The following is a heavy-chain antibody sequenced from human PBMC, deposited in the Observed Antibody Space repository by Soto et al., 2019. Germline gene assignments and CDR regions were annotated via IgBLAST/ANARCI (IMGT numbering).Heavy chain of an antibody. Sequence: SVKVSCKASGDSFGSYAVSWVRQAPGQGLEWMGAIIPVFGTTNYTQKFQGRVTITADDSTTTAYMELSSLRSDDTAVYYCARDGSEGYSSSWYENWFDPWGQGTLVTVSS. CDR1: GDSFGSYA. CDR3: ARDGSEGYSSSWYENWFDP. D-gene: IGHD6-13*01. V-gene: IGHV1-69*13. CDR2: IIPVFGTT. J-gene: IGHJ5*02.